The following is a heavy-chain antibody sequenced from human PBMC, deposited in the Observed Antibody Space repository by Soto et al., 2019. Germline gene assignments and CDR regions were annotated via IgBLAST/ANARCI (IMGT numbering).Heavy chain of an antibody. CDR3: AKQHRYCSSTSCQYYYYGMDV. V-gene: IGHV3-23*01. D-gene: IGHD2-2*01. Sequence: GGSLRLSCAASGFTFSSYAMSWVRQAPGKGLEWVSTISGSGGSTYYADSVKGRFTISRDNSKNTLYLQINSLRAEDAAVYYCAKQHRYCSSTSCQYYYYGMDVWGQGTTVTVSS. CDR1: GFTFSSYA. J-gene: IGHJ6*02. CDR2: ISGSGGST.